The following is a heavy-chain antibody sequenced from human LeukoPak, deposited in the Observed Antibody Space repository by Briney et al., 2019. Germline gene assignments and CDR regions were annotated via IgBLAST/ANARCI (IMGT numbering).Heavy chain of an antibody. CDR1: GFTFSSYA. V-gene: IGHV3-23*01. D-gene: IGHD6-19*01. CDR2: ISGSGGGT. Sequence: GGSLRLSCAASGFTFSSYAMSWVRQAPGKGLEWVSAISGSGGGTYYADSVKGRFTISRDNSKNTLYLQMNSLRAEDTAVYYCAKDQYSSGCSWFDPWGQGTLVTVSS. CDR3: AKDQYSSGCSWFDP. J-gene: IGHJ5*02.